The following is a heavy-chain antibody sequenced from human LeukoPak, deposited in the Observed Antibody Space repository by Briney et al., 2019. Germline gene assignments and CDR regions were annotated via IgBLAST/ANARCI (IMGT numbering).Heavy chain of an antibody. CDR2: IDWDDDK. CDR1: GFSLSTSGIR. J-gene: IGHJ4*02. V-gene: IGHV2-70*04. Sequence: SGPALVKPTQTLTLTCTFSGFSLSTSGIRVSWFRQPPGKALEWLARIDWDDDKFYSTSLKTRLTISKDTSKNQVVLTMTNMDPVDTATYYCARGAIAVAGSDYFDYWGQGTLVTVSS. D-gene: IGHD6-19*01. CDR3: ARGAIAVAGSDYFDY.